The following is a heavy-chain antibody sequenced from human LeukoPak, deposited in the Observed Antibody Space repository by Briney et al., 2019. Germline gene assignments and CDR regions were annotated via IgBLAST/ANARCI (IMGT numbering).Heavy chain of an antibody. V-gene: IGHV3-53*01. CDR2: IYSGTI. Sequence: GGSLRLSCTVSGFTVSSNSMSWVRQAPGKGLEWVSFIYSGTIHYSDSVKGRFTISRDNSKNTLYLQMNSLRAEDTAVYYCAKGGRNYDILTGYYNGWAFDIWGQGTMVTVSS. D-gene: IGHD3-9*01. CDR3: AKGGRNYDILTGYYNGWAFDI. CDR1: GFTVSSNS. J-gene: IGHJ3*02.